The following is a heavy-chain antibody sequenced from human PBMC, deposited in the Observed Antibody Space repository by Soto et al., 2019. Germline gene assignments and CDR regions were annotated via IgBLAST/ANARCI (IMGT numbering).Heavy chain of an antibody. V-gene: IGHV3-30*18. CDR3: AKMGEGYCSGGSCSGLDP. CDR2: ISYDGSNK. J-gene: IGHJ5*02. Sequence: GGSLRLSCAASGFTFSSYVMRWVRQAPGKXLEWVAVISYDGSNKYYAESVKGRLTISRDNSKNTMYLKMNSLRAEETAVYYCAKMGEGYCSGGSCSGLDPWGQGTLVTVSS. CDR1: GFTFSSYV. D-gene: IGHD2-15*01.